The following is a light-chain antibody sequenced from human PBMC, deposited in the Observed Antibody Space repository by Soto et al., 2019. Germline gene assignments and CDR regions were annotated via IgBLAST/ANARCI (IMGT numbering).Light chain of an antibody. CDR2: GAS. CDR1: QSVKTN. V-gene: IGKV3-15*01. CDR3: LQYNNWPPLT. Sequence: EIVMTQSPATLSLSPGEGVTLSCRASQSVKTNLDWYQQKPGQAPRLLIYGASTRATGVPDRFSGSGSGTEFTLTITSLQSGDFAVYYCLQYNNWPPLTFGQGTRLEIK. J-gene: IGKJ5*01.